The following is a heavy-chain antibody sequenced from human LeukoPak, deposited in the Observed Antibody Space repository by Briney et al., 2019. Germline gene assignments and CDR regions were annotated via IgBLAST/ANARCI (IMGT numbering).Heavy chain of an antibody. Sequence: GGSLRLSCTASGFTFSSHWMTWVRQPPGKGLEWVANIKEDGSVKYYVDSVKGRFTISRDNTKNALYLQMNSLRADDTAVYYCAGCTSCYTDPVYGMDVWGQGTTVTVSS. D-gene: IGHD2-2*02. V-gene: IGHV3-7*03. J-gene: IGHJ6*02. CDR1: GFTFSSHW. CDR2: IKEDGSVK. CDR3: AGCTSCYTDPVYGMDV.